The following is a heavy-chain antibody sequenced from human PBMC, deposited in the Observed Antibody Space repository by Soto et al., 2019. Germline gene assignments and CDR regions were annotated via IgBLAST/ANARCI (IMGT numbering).Heavy chain of an antibody. CDR3: ARLPRYDFWT. V-gene: IGHV4-39*01. J-gene: IGHJ1*01. Sequence: QLQLQESGPGLVKPTETLSLTCTVSGGSISINNYYWGWIRQPPGKGLEWIGNILYTGSTSYNPSLSSRVTMSVDTSKSQFSLKLTSVNAADTAIYYCARLPRYDFWTWGQGTLVTVSS. CDR1: GGSISINNYY. CDR2: ILYTGST. D-gene: IGHD3-3*01.